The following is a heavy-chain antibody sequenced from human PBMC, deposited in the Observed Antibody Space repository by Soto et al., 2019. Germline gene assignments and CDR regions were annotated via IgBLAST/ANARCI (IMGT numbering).Heavy chain of an antibody. CDR1: GFTVSSNY. J-gene: IGHJ5*02. V-gene: IGHV3-53*01. CDR2: MYSGGST. CDR3: AREFSSGWINWFDP. D-gene: IGHD6-19*01. Sequence: ASVKVSCAASGFTVSSNYMSWVRQAPGKGLEWVSAMYSGGSTYYADSVKGRFTISRDNSKNTLDLQMNSLRAEDTAVYYCAREFSSGWINWFDPWGQGTLVTVSS.